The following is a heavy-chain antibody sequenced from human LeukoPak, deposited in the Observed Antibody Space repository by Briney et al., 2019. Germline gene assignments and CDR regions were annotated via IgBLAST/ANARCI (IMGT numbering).Heavy chain of an antibody. J-gene: IGHJ6*02. CDR2: IIPIFGTA. CDR1: GGTFSSYA. CDR3: ARADGDYYYGMDV. V-gene: IGHV1-69*13. Sequence: ASVKVSCKASGGTFSSYAISWVRQAPGQGLEWMGGIIPIFGTANYAQKFQGRVTTTADESTSTAYMELSSLRSEDTAVYYCARADGDYYYGMDVWGQGTTVTVSS. D-gene: IGHD4-17*01.